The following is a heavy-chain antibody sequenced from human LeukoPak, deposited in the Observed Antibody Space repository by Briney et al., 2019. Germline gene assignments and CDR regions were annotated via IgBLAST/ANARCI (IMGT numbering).Heavy chain of an antibody. CDR3: AREDGYCSGGNCYSYFDS. D-gene: IGHD2-15*01. V-gene: IGHV3-7*03. CDR2: IKQDGSEK. Sequence: GGSLRLSCAASGFTFSSYWMSWVRQAPGKGLEWVANIKQDGSEKYYVDSVKGRFTISRDNAKNSLYLQMNSLRAEDTAVYYCAREDGYCSGGNCYSYFDSWGQGTLVAVSS. CDR1: GFTFSSYW. J-gene: IGHJ4*02.